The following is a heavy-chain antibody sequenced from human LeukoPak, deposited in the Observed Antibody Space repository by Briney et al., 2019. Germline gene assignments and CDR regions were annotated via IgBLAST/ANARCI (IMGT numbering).Heavy chain of an antibody. CDR3: AKDARGCSTTRCYYSGMDV. D-gene: IGHD2-2*01. CDR1: GFSFTSYV. Sequence: GGSLRLSCAASGFSFTSYVMSWVRQAPGKGLEWVSGISGSGGRTHYANSVKGRFTISRDNSKETVFLQMNSLRAEDTAVYYCAKDARGCSTTRCYYSGMDVWGQGNTVTVSS. V-gene: IGHV3-23*01. CDR2: ISGSGGRT. J-gene: IGHJ6*02.